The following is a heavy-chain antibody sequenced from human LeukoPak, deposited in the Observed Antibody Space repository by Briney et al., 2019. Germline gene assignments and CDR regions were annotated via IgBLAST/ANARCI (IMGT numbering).Heavy chain of an antibody. CDR3: ARHTRPGHSGYENAFDI. D-gene: IGHD5-12*01. J-gene: IGHJ3*02. CDR2: VFDSGST. CDR1: GGSISRTSYY. Sequence: PSETLSPTCTVSGGSISRTSYYWDWIRQPPGKGLEWIGNVFDSGSTHYNPSLKSRVTISVDTSKNQFSLRLSSVTAADTAVYYCARHTRPGHSGYENAFDIWGQGTMVTVSS. V-gene: IGHV4-39*01.